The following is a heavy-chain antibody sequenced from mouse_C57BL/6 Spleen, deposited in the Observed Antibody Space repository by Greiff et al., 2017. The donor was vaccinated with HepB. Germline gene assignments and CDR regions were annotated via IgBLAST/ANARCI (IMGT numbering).Heavy chain of an antibody. CDR3: ARGDYYGRGAMDY. J-gene: IGHJ4*01. CDR2: INPSNGGT. V-gene: IGHV1-53*01. D-gene: IGHD1-1*01. CDR1: GYTFTSYW. Sequence: QVHVKQPGTELVKPGASVKLSCKASGYTFTSYWMHWVKQRPGQGLEWIGNINPSNGGTNYNEKFKSKATLTVDKSSSTAYMQLSSLTSEDSAVYYCARGDYYGRGAMDYWGQGTSVTVSS.